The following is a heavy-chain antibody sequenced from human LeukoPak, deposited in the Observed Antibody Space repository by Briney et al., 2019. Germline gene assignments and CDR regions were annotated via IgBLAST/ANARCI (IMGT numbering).Heavy chain of an antibody. CDR1: GGTFSSYA. CDR2: IIPIFGTA. D-gene: IGHD3-22*01. V-gene: IGHV1-69*05. Sequence: SVKVSCKASGGTFSSYAISWVRQAPGQGLEWMGGIIPIFGTANYAQKFQGRVTITTDESTSTAYMELSSLRSEDTAVYYCARVYYGSSGYYREYFQHWGQGTLVTVSS. CDR3: ARVYYGSSGYYREYFQH. J-gene: IGHJ1*01.